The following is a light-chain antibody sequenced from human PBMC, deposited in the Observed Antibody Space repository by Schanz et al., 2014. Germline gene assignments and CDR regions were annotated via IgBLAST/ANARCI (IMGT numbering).Light chain of an antibody. J-gene: IGLJ2*01. CDR2: EVS. Sequence: QSALTQPASVSGSPGQSITISCTGTSSDVGGYNYVSWYQQHPGKAPKLMIYEVSERPSGVPDRFSGSKSGNTASLTVSGLQAEDEADYYCCSYAGSYTVVFGGGTKLTVL. V-gene: IGLV2-8*01. CDR1: SSDVGGYNY. CDR3: CSYAGSYTVV.